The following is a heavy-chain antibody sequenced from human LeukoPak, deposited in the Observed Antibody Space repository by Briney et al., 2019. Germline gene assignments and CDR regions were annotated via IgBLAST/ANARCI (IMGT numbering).Heavy chain of an antibody. V-gene: IGHV4-59*08. D-gene: IGHD3-22*01. J-gene: IGHJ3*02. CDR3: ARHMIVPGWDAFDI. CDR2: IYYSGST. CDR1: GGSISSYY. Sequence: SETLSLTCTVSGGSISSYYWSWIRQAPGKGLEWIGYIYYSGSTNYNPSLKSRVTISVDTSKNQFSLKLSSVTAADTAVYYCARHMIVPGWDAFDIWGQGTMVTVSS.